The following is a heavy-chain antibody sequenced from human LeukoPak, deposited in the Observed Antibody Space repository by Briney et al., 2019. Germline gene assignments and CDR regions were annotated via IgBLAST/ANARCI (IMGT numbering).Heavy chain of an antibody. CDR3: ARSRSSGYSYGPFDY. Sequence: SETLSLPCPVSGSSISSGSYYWSWIRQPAGKALESIGRIFTIRSTNYNPSLKSRVIISVDTSKNQFSLKLSAVTAADTAVYYCARSRSSGYSYGPFDYWGEGTLVSVSS. CDR1: GSSISSGSYY. J-gene: IGHJ4*02. V-gene: IGHV4-61*02. D-gene: IGHD5-18*01. CDR2: IFTIRST.